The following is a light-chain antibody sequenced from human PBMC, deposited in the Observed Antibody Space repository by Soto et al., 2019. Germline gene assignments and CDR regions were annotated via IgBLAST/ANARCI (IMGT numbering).Light chain of an antibody. J-gene: IGLJ2*01. Sequence: NFMLTQPHSVSESPGKTVTVSCTRSSDRIVSKFVQWYQQRPGSAPTTVIYEDNQRPSGVPDRFSGAIDSSSNSASLTISGLKTEDEADYYCQSFHSSAVIYGGGTKLTVL. CDR2: EDN. CDR1: SDRIVSKF. CDR3: QSFHSSAVI. V-gene: IGLV6-57*04.